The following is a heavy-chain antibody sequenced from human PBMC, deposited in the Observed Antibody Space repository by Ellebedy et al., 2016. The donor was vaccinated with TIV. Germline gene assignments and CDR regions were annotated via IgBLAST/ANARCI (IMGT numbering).Heavy chain of an antibody. CDR2: IYYSGST. D-gene: IGHD3-10*01. CDR3: ARRGYGPGRYSWFDP. CDR1: GGSISSGGYY. J-gene: IGHJ5*02. Sequence: SETLSLTXTVSGGSISSGGYYWSWIRQHPGKGLEWIGYIYYSGSTYYNPSLKSRLTLSVDTSKSQFSLSLRSVTAADTAVYYCARRGYGPGRYSWFDPWGQGTLVNVSS. V-gene: IGHV4-31*03.